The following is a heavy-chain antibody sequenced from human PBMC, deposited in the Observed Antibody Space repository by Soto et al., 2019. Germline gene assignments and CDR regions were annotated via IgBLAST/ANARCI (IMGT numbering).Heavy chain of an antibody. V-gene: IGHV1-69*13. CDR2: IIPIFGTA. CDR1: GGTVSSYA. D-gene: IGHD2-8*01. Sequence: SLSVSCKASGGTVSSYATSWVRQAPGQGREWRGGIIPIFGTANYAQKVQGRVTITADESTSTAYMELSSLRSEDTAVYYCARELDGMLDYYYGMDVWGQGTTVTVSS. J-gene: IGHJ6*02. CDR3: ARELDGMLDYYYGMDV.